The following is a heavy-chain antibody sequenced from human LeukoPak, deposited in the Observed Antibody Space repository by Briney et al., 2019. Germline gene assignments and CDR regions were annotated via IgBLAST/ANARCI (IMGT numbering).Heavy chain of an antibody. CDR3: ARVIRAAPGKGYFDY. Sequence: GGSLRLSCATSGFIFSTYALSWVRQAPGKGLERASSISGSGGSTYHADSVKGRFTISRDSSKNTLYLQMNSLRAEDTAIYYCARVIRAAPGKGYFDYWGQGTLVTVSS. CDR2: ISGSGGST. J-gene: IGHJ4*02. V-gene: IGHV3-23*01. D-gene: IGHD6-13*01. CDR1: GFIFSTYA.